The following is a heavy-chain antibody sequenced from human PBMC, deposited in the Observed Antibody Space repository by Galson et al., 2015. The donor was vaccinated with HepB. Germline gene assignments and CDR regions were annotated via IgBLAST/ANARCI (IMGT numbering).Heavy chain of an antibody. D-gene: IGHD1-26*01. CDR1: GFNVSAYW. J-gene: IGHJ3*02. V-gene: IGHV3-33*08. CDR2: IWYDGGDK. CDR3: AREYSGSSDAFDI. Sequence: SLRLSCAASGFNVSAYWMHWVRQAPGKGLEWVAVIWYDGGDKYYADSVKGRFTISRDNSKNTLYLQMNSLRVEDTAVYYCAREYSGSSDAFDIWGQGTMVTVSS.